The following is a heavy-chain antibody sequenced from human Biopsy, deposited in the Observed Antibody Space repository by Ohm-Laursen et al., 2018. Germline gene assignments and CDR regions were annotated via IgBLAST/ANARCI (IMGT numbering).Heavy chain of an antibody. J-gene: IGHJ6*02. Sequence: SVKVSCKASGYTFINYGFSWVRQAPGQGLEWMGWINPYNGDTNYAQKLQGRVTMTTDTSTSTAYMELRSLRSDDTAVYYCARDYQPTIITIHYYYYGMDVWGLGTTATVSS. V-gene: IGHV1-18*01. D-gene: IGHD2-2*01. CDR2: INPYNGDT. CDR1: GYTFINYG. CDR3: ARDYQPTIITIHYYYYGMDV.